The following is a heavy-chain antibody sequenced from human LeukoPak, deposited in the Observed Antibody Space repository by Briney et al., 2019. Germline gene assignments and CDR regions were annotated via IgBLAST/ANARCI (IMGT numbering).Heavy chain of an antibody. Sequence: GGSLRLSCAASGFTFSSYEMNWVRQAPGKGLEWVSYISSSGITIYYADSVKGRFTISRDNAKNSLYLQMNSLRAEDTAVYYCARDARGYGINYYYYYGMDVWGQGTTVTVSS. CDR2: ISSSGITI. CDR3: ARDARGYGINYYYYYGMDV. CDR1: GFTFSSYE. V-gene: IGHV3-48*03. J-gene: IGHJ6*02. D-gene: IGHD5-18*01.